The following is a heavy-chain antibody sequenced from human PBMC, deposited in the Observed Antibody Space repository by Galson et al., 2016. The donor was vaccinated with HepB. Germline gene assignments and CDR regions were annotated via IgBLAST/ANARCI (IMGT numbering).Heavy chain of an antibody. CDR3: ERGWLHEDN. J-gene: IGHJ4*02. V-gene: IGHV4-39*07. D-gene: IGHD3-9*01. CDR1: SVSISSSTYY. Sequence: SETLSLTCTVSSVSISSSTYYWAWIRQPPGKGLEWLGNIYYSGSTYYNPSLKSRVTMSEDMSKNQFSLKLTSVTAADTAVYYCERGWLHEDNWGQGTLVTVSS. CDR2: IYYSGST.